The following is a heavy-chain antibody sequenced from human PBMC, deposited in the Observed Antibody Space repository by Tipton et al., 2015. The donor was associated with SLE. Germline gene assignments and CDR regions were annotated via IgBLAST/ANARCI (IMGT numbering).Heavy chain of an antibody. D-gene: IGHD2-15*01. Sequence: TLSLTCTVSGGSISNYYWSWIRQPPGKGLYWIGYIYYSGSTNYNPSLKSRVTISVDTSKNQFSLKLSSVTAADTALYYCARTATSGAVGCYFDLWARRPLVTVSS. CDR2: IYYSGST. V-gene: IGHV4-59*01. J-gene: IGHJ2*01. CDR1: GGSISNYY. CDR3: ARTATSGAVGCYFDL.